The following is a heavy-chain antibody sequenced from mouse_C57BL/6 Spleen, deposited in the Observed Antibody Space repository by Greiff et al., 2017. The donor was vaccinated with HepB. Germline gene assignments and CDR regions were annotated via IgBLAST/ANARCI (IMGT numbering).Heavy chain of an antibody. CDR1: GFSFNTYA. D-gene: IGHD1-1*01. CDR2: IRSKSNNYAT. Sequence: EVQLQESGGGLVQPKGSLKLSCAASGFSFNTYAMNWVRQAPGKGLEWVARIRSKSNNYATYYADSVKDRFTISRDDSESMLYLQMNNLKTEDTAMYYCVRHGYYGSDYYAMDYWGQGTSVTVSS. V-gene: IGHV10-1*01. CDR3: VRHGYYGSDYYAMDY. J-gene: IGHJ4*01.